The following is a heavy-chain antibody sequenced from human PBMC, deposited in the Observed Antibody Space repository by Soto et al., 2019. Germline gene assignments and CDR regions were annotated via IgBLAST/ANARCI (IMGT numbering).Heavy chain of an antibody. V-gene: IGHV4-59*01. CDR3: ARGDLMWLPTEY. J-gene: IGHJ4*02. Sequence: SETLSLTCTVSGVSISSYYWSWIRQPPGKGLEWIGYIYYSGSTNYNPSLKSRVTISVDTSKNQFSLKLSSVTAADTAVYYCARGDLMWLPTEYWGQGTLVTVSS. CDR1: GVSISSYY. CDR2: IYYSGST. D-gene: IGHD5-12*01.